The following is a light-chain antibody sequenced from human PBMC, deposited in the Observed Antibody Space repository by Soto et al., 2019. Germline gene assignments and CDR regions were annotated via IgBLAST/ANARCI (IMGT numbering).Light chain of an antibody. J-gene: IGKJ4*01. CDR2: DAS. CDR3: QQYNSYSPT. Sequence: DIQMTRSPSTLSASVGDRVTITCRASQSISSWLAWYQQKPGKAPKLLIYDASSLESGVPSRFSGSGSGTEFTLTISSLQPDDFATYYCQQYNSYSPTFGGGTKVEIK. V-gene: IGKV1-5*01. CDR1: QSISSW.